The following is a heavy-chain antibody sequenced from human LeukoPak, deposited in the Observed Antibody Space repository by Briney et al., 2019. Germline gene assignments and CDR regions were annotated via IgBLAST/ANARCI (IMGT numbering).Heavy chain of an antibody. V-gene: IGHV3-74*01. D-gene: IGHD4-17*01. J-gene: IGHJ4*02. CDR3: AKDQRSGDYALDY. CDR2: IKSDGSST. Sequence: GGSLRLSCAASGLTFSSYWMHWVRQAPGKGLVWVSRIKSDGSSTTYADSVRGRFTISRDNAKNTLYLQMNSLRAEDTAVHYCAKDQRSGDYALDYWGQGTLVTVSS. CDR1: GLTFSSYW.